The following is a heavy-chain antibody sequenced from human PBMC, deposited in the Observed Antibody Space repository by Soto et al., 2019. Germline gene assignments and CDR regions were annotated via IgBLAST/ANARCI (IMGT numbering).Heavy chain of an antibody. V-gene: IGHV4-34*01. D-gene: IGHD6-6*01. CDR2: INHSGST. J-gene: IGHJ4*02. CDR3: ARGRNSSSSEIDY. CDR1: GESFSGYY. Sequence: SETLALTCAVYGESFSGYYWCWIRQPPGKGLEWIGEINHSGSTNYNPSLKSRVTISVDTSKNQFSLKLSSVTASDTAVYYCARGRNSSSSEIDYWGQGTLVTVSS.